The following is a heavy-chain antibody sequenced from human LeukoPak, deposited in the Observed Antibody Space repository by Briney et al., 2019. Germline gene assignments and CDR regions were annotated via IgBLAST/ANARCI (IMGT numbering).Heavy chain of an antibody. CDR3: AGDGYSFGHDFDY. V-gene: IGHV3-74*01. Sequence: GSLRLSCAASGFTFSSYWMHWVRHTPGKGLVWVSRIKGDGSSTSYADSVKGRFTISRDNAKNTLYLQMNSLRAEDTAVYYCAGDGYSFGHDFDYWGQGTLVTVSS. CDR1: GFTFSSYW. D-gene: IGHD5-18*01. J-gene: IGHJ4*02. CDR2: IKGDGSST.